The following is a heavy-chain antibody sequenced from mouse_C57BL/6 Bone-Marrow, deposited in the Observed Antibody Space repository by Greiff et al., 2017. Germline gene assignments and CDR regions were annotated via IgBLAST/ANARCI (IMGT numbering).Heavy chain of an antibody. V-gene: IGHV1-64*01. D-gene: IGHD1-1*01. CDR1: GYTFTSYW. J-gene: IGHJ4*01. CDR3: ARGYYYGSSLYAMDY. CDR2: IHPNRGST. Sequence: QVQLQQPGAELVKPGASVKLSCKASGYTFTSYWMHWVKQRPGQGLEWIGMIHPNRGSTNYNEKFKSKATLTVDKSSSTAYMQLSSLTSEDSAVYYCARGYYYGSSLYAMDYWGQGTSVTVSS.